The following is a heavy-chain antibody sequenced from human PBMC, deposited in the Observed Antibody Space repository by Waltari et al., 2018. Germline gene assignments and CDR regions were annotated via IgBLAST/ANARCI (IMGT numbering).Heavy chain of an antibody. J-gene: IGHJ4*02. Sequence: EVQLVQSGAEVKKPGESLKISCKGSGYSFTNSWIGWARRTPGKGLEWLGILRPSESTTRYSPSFQGQVTISADKSISTAYLQWTTLKTSDTATYYCAALGAVGYWGQGTLVTVSA. CDR3: AALGAVGY. CDR2: LRPSESTT. CDR1: GYSFTNSW. V-gene: IGHV5-51*01. D-gene: IGHD1-26*01.